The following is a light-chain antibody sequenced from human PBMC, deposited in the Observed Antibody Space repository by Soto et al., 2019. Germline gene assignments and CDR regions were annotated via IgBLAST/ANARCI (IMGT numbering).Light chain of an antibody. V-gene: IGLV1-40*01. CDR2: GDS. J-gene: IGLJ2*01. CDR1: SSNIGAGYD. Sequence: QAVVTQPPSVSGAPGQRVTISCTGSSSNIGAGYDVHWYQHLPGPAPKLLIYGDSNRPSGVPDRFSGSRSGTSASLAIAGLQADDEADYYCQSYDTSLSGSKVFGGGTKLTVL. CDR3: QSYDTSLSGSKV.